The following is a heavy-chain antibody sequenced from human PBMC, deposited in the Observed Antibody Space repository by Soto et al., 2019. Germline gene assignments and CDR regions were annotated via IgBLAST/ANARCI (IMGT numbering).Heavy chain of an antibody. CDR3: AKDGGPCSSIECCCWTGS. CDR1: GFALSDYA. J-gene: IGHJ4*02. V-gene: IGHV3-23*01. CDR2: INERGDSR. Sequence: DVPLLESGGGLVLPGGSLRLSCTASGFALSDYALTWVRQAPGKGLEWVSGINERGDSRHYADSVRGRFAISRDNSRNTLFLQMNDLGVEDTAVYFCAKDGGPCSSIECCCWTGSWGEGTLVTVSS. D-gene: IGHD6-13*01.